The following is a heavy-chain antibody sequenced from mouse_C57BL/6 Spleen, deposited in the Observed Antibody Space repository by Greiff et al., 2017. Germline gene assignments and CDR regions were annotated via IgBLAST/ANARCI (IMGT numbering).Heavy chain of an antibody. CDR2: ISGGGGNT. Sequence: EVQVVESGGGLVKPGGSLKLSCAASGFTFSSYTMSWVRQTPEKRLEWVATISGGGGNTYYPDSVKGRFTISRDNAKNTLYLQMSSLRSEDTALYYCAITTVVATRAWFAYWGQGTLVTVSA. CDR1: GFTFSSYT. D-gene: IGHD1-1*01. J-gene: IGHJ3*01. V-gene: IGHV5-9*01. CDR3: AITTVVATRAWFAY.